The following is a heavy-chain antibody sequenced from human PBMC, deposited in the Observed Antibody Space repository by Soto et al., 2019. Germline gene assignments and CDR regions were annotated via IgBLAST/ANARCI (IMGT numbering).Heavy chain of an antibody. Sequence: QVQLQESGPGLVKPSETLSLTCTVSGGSISSYYWSWIRQPPGKGLEWIGYIYYSGSTNYNPSLKSRVNLTVDPSKNQFTPRPTSVTAADTAVYYCARRYGGNFDYWGQGTLVTVSS. D-gene: IGHD4-17*01. CDR2: IYYSGST. CDR3: ARRYGGNFDY. J-gene: IGHJ4*02. CDR1: GGSISSYY. V-gene: IGHV4-59*01.